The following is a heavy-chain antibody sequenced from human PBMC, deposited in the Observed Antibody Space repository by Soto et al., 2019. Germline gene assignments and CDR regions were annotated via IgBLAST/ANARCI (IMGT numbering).Heavy chain of an antibody. V-gene: IGHV4-30-4*01. CDR3: ARKSTIFGVFSDY. D-gene: IGHD3-3*01. J-gene: IGHJ4*02. CDR1: GSCISSCDYY. CDR2: MSYRGST. Sequence: TLPLTCTVSGSCISSCDYYWRWVRQTPGKGLEWTGYMSYRGSTYYNPFLKGRVTVSVNTSKNQFSQKLISVSAADTAVYYCARKSTIFGVFSDYWVQGTLVTVAS.